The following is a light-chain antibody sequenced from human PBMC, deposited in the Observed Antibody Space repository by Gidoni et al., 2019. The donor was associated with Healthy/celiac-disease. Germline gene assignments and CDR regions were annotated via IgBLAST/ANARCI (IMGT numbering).Light chain of an antibody. Sequence: SYELTQPPSVSVSLGQMARITCSGEALQKKDAYWYQQKPGQFPVLVIYKDSERPSGIPERFSGSSSGTIVTLTISGVQAEDEADYYCLSADSSGTWVFGGGTKLTVL. J-gene: IGLJ3*02. CDR1: ALQKKD. CDR2: KDS. CDR3: LSADSSGTWV. V-gene: IGLV3-16*01.